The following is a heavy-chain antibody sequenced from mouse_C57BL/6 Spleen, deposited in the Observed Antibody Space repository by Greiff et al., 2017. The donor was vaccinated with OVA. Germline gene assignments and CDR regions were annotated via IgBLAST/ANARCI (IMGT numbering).Heavy chain of an antibody. J-gene: IGHJ1*03. CDR2: IDPANGNT. V-gene: IGHV14-3*01. CDR1: GFNFTNSY. CDR3: ASTRTGYFDV. Sequence: EVQLLESVAELVRPGASVKLSCTASGFNFTNSYMHWVKQRPEQGLEWIGMIDPANGNTKYAPKFQGKATITADTSSNTAYLQLSSLTSEDSAIYYWASTRTGYFDVWGTGTTVTVSS.